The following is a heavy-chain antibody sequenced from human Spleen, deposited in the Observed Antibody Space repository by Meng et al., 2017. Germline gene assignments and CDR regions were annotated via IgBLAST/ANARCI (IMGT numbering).Heavy chain of an antibody. V-gene: IGHV4-34*01. CDR2: INHSGST. CDR3: ARERLDSGYPDY. J-gene: IGHJ4*02. Sequence: GVGPLKPSEPRSLPCVVSGGSFSDYYWSWIRQPPGKGLEWIGEINHSGSTNYNPSLESRATISVDTSQNNLSLKLSSVTAADTAVYYCARERLDSGYPDYWGQGTLVTVLL. D-gene: IGHD5-12*01. CDR1: GGSFSDYY.